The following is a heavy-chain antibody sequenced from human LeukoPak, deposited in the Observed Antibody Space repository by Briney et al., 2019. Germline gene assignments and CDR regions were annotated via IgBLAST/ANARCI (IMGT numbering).Heavy chain of an antibody. CDR3: ARSPSGYRYYYGMDV. CDR1: GFTFSSYG. J-gene: IGHJ6*02. V-gene: IGHV3-33*08. CDR2: IWYDGSNK. Sequence: GGSLRLSCAASGFTFSSYGMHWVRQAPGEGLEWVAVIWYDGSNKYYADSVKGRFTISRDNSKNTLYLQMNSLRAEDTAVYYCARSPSGYRYYYGMDVWGQGTTVTVSS. D-gene: IGHD5-12*01.